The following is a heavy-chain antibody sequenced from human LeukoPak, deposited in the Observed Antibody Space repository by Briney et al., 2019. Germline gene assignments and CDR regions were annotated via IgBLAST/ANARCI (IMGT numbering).Heavy chain of an antibody. CDR3: ARAGFDRDGYNYWFDP. CDR1: GGSISSSSYY. J-gene: IGHJ5*02. D-gene: IGHD5-24*01. V-gene: IGHV4-39*07. CDR2: IYYSGST. Sequence: SETLSLTXTVSGGSISSSSYYWGWVRQPPGKGREGIGSIYYSGSTYYNPSLKSRVTISVDTSKNQFSLKLSSVTAADTAVYYCARAGFDRDGYNYWFDPWGQGTLVTVSS.